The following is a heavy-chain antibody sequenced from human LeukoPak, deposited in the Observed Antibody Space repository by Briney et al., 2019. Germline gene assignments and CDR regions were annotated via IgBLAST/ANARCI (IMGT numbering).Heavy chain of an antibody. Sequence: GGSLRLSCAASGFTFSSYAMSWVRQAPGKGLEWVSTITGSGDSADYADSVKGRFTISRDNAENTLYLEVNSLRVEDTAVYYCARRTSYYFPYWGQGTLVAISS. CDR3: ARRTSYYFPY. CDR2: ITGSGDSA. J-gene: IGHJ4*02. V-gene: IGHV3-23*01. CDR1: GFTFSSYA.